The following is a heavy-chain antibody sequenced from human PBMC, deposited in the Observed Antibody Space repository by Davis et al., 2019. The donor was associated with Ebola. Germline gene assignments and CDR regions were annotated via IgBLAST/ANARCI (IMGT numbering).Heavy chain of an antibody. V-gene: IGHV1-18*01. J-gene: IGHJ4*02. Sequence: ASVKVSCKASGYTFTDYRITWVRQAPGQGLEWMGWISGHNANTNYAQKFQGRVTMTTDTSTSTAYMELRSLRSDDTALYYCARDTLGRALFDYWGQGTLVTVSS. CDR2: ISGHNANT. D-gene: IGHD2/OR15-2a*01. CDR1: GYTFTDYR. CDR3: ARDTLGRALFDY.